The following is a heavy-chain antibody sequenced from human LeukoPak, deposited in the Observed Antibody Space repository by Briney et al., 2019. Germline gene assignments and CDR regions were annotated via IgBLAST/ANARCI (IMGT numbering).Heavy chain of an antibody. D-gene: IGHD3-9*01. CDR1: VGSISSYY. Sequence: PSETLSLTCTVSVGSISSYYWSWIRQPPGKGLEWIAYIYYSGSTNYNPSPTSRATISVETTTNHFSWILSSVTSAAAAVYYCASIAGSYYDILTGYGGGHYYMDVWGKGTTVTISS. V-gene: IGHV4-59*08. CDR2: IYYSGST. J-gene: IGHJ6*03. CDR3: ASIAGSYYDILTGYGGGHYYMDV.